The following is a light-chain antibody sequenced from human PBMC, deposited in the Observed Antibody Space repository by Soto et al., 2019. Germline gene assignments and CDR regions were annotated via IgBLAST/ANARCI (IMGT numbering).Light chain of an antibody. CDR1: QSISSW. V-gene: IGKV1-5*03. CDR3: QHYNSYPLT. Sequence: DIQMTQSPSTLSASVGDRVIITCRASQSISSWLAWYQQKPGEAPELLIYKASSLQSGVPSRFSGSGSGTEFTLTISSLQPDDFATYYCQHYNSYPLTFGGGTKVDIK. CDR2: KAS. J-gene: IGKJ4*01.